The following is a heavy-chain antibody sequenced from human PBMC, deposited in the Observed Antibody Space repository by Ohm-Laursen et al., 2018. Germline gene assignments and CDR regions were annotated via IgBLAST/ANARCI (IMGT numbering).Heavy chain of an antibody. Sequence: GASVKVSCKAPGYIFTNYYMHWVRQAPGHGLECMGWISPDSGDTNYVQKFQGRVTMTRDTSISTAYMDLSRLTSNDTAVYYCARDIAVGTNWFDPWGQGTLVTVSS. CDR2: ISPDSGDT. V-gene: IGHV1-2*02. D-gene: IGHD6-19*01. CDR1: GYIFTNYY. CDR3: ARDIAVGTNWFDP. J-gene: IGHJ5*02.